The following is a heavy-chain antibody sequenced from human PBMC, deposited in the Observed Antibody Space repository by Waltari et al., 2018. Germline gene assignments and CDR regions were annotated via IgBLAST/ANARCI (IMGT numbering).Heavy chain of an antibody. Sequence: EVHLVQSGAEVKRPGATVKISCKASGYTFTEYYLHWVRQAPGKGLEWMGHVDPEDGETEISDKFQGRVAMTADTSTETAYIEVRSRTSDDMAVYYCATKMSDQWLREWGQGTLVTVSS. V-gene: IGHV1-69-2*01. J-gene: IGHJ1*01. CDR3: ATKMSDQWLRE. D-gene: IGHD6-19*01. CDR2: VDPEDGET. CDR1: GYTFTEYY.